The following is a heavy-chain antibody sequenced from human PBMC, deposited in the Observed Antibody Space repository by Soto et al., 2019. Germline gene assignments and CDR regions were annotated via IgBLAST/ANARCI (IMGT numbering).Heavy chain of an antibody. V-gene: IGHV3-9*01. CDR1: GFTFDDFA. Sequence: GGSLRLSCAASGFTFDDFAMHWVRQAPGKGLEWVSGISWNSGNIDYADSVKGRFTISRDNAKNSLYPQMNSLRAEDTALYYCAKDVLPMVRGASNWFDPWGQGTLVTVSS. D-gene: IGHD3-10*01. CDR2: ISWNSGNI. J-gene: IGHJ5*02. CDR3: AKDVLPMVRGASNWFDP.